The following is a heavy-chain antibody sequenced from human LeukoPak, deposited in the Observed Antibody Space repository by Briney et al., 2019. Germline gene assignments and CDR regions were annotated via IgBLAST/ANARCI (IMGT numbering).Heavy chain of an antibody. Sequence: GGSLRLSCAASGFTFSSYAMSWVRQAPGKGLEWVSAISGSGGSTYYADSVKGRFTISRDNSKNTLYLQMNSLRAEDTAVYYCAKDKSYYDSSGYYYWLDPWGQGTLVTVSS. J-gene: IGHJ5*02. D-gene: IGHD3-22*01. CDR2: ISGSGGST. CDR1: GFTFSSYA. V-gene: IGHV3-23*01. CDR3: AKDKSYYDSSGYYYWLDP.